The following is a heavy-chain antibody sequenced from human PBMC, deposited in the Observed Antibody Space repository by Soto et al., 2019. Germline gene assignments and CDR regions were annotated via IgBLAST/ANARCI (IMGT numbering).Heavy chain of an antibody. V-gene: IGHV3-30*18. Sequence: QVQLVESGGGVVQPGRSLRLSCAASGFTFSHYAMHWVRQAPGKGLEWVALMSYDGSNEYYADSVKGRFTISRDNSKNTLYLQMNSLRAEDTAVEYCAKDGSHNFDYWGQGTLVTVSS. J-gene: IGHJ4*02. CDR2: MSYDGSNE. D-gene: IGHD1-26*01. CDR3: AKDGSHNFDY. CDR1: GFTFSHYA.